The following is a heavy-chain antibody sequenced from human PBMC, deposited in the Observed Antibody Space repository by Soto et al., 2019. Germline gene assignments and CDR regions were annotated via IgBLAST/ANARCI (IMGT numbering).Heavy chain of an antibody. J-gene: IGHJ5*02. CDR3: TRHEGNSWFDP. CDR1: GFTFSGSA. Sequence: GGSLRLSCAASGFTFSGSAIHWVRQASGKGLEWVGRIRSKANSYATAYAASVKGRFTISRDDSKNTAYLQMNSLKTEDTAVYYCTRHEGNSWFDPWGQGTLVTVSS. CDR2: IRSKANSYAT. V-gene: IGHV3-73*01.